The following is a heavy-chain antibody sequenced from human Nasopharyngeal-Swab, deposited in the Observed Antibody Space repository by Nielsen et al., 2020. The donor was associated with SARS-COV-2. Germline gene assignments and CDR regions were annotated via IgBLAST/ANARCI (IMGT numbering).Heavy chain of an antibody. V-gene: IGHV3-7*01. CDR1: GFSFSSYS. J-gene: IGHJ4*02. CDR2: IKQDGSEL. Sequence: GGPLRLSCATSGFSFSSYSMTWVRQAPGKGLEWVANIKQDGSELYYVDSVKGRFTISRDNAKNSLFLQMNSLRAEDTAVYYCARDRTDYDFWSHYYTYYLDFWGQGTLVTVSS. D-gene: IGHD3-3*01. CDR3: ARDRTDYDFWSHYYTYYLDF.